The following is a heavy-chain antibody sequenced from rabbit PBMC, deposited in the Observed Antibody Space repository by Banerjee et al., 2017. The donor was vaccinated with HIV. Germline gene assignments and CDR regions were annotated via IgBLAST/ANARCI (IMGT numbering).Heavy chain of an antibody. V-gene: IGHV1S45*01. Sequence: QEQLVESGGDLVQPEGSLTLTCTASGFSFSSAYDMCWVRQAPGKGLEWIACISDNTYYASWAKGRFTISKTSSTTVTLQMTSLTAADTATYFCAGDITGGGWYYSLWGPGTLVTVS. D-gene: IGHD8-1*01. CDR3: AGDITGGGWYYSL. CDR1: GFSFSSAYD. J-gene: IGHJ4*01. CDR2: ISDNT.